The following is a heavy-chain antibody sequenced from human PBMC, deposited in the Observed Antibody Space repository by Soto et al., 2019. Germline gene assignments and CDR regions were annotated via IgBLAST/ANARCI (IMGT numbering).Heavy chain of an antibody. Sequence: EVQLLESGGGLVQPGGSLRVSCAASGFPFSSNALSWVRLAPGKGLEWVSTISSSDGSTYYADSVKGRFTISRDSSRNPLYLQMNSLGAEDTAVYYCAKEAAAGLYFFDYWGQGTLVTVCS. CDR1: GFPFSSNA. D-gene: IGHD6-13*01. V-gene: IGHV3-23*01. J-gene: IGHJ4*02. CDR3: AKEAAAGLYFFDY. CDR2: ISSSDGST.